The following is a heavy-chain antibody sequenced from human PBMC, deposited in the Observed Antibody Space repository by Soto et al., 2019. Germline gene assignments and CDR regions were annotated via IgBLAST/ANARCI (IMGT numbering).Heavy chain of an antibody. V-gene: IGHV4-34*01. CDR3: ARASPPNYDCWSGYEPNYFDY. CDR1: GESFRGYY. D-gene: IGHD3-3*01. Sequence: KSSETLSLTCAVYGESFRGYYWSWIRQPPGKGLEWIGEISHRGTTNSNPSLKSRVTISVDTSKNQFSLKLSSVTAADTAMYYCARASPPNYDCWSGYEPNYFDYWGQGTLVTVSS. J-gene: IGHJ4*02. CDR2: ISHRGTT.